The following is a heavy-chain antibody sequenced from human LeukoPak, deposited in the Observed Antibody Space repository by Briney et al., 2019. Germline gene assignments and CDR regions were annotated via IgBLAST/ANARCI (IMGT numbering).Heavy chain of an antibody. CDR3: ANSDIVLTVYAP. V-gene: IGHV3-23*01. J-gene: IGHJ5*02. CDR1: GFTFSSYA. Sequence: GGSLRLSCAASGFTFSSYAMSWVRQAPGKGLEWVSAISGSGGSTYYADSVKGRFTISRDNSKNTLYLQMNSLRAEDTAVYYCANSDIVLTVYAPWGQGTLVTVSS. CDR2: ISGSGGST. D-gene: IGHD2-8*01.